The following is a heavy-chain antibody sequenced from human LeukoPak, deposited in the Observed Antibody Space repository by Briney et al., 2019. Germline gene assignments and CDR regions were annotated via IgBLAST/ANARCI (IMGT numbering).Heavy chain of an antibody. CDR3: ARDCRLNCARQPGFDS. CDR2: ISSSSSPI. D-gene: IGHD1-1*01. J-gene: IGHJ5*01. CDR1: GFTISSYA. V-gene: IGHV3-48*02. Sequence: GGSLRLSCAASGFTISSYAMNWVRPAPGKGLEWVSYISSSSSPINYADSVKGRFVISRDNAKNSLYLQMNSLRDEDTAVYYCARDCRLNCARQPGFDSWGQGTLVTVSS.